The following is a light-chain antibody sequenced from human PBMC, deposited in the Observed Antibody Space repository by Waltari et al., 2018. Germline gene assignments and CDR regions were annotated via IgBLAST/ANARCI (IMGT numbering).Light chain of an antibody. CDR3: QYYDNSVFT. J-gene: IGKJ5*01. V-gene: IGKV3D-20*01. CDR1: QSLSTSY. CDR2: HAS. Sequence: EIVLTQSPATLSLSPGERATLSCGASQSLSTSYFAWYQQKPGLAPRLLMYHASSRATGIPDRFSGSGAGTDFTLTISRLEPEDFAVYYCQYYDNSVFTFGQGTRLEI.